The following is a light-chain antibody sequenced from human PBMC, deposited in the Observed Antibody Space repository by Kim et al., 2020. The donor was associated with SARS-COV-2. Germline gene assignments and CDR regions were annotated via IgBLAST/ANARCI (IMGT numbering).Light chain of an antibody. CDR3: KSRDTNTKVV. V-gene: IGLV3-19*01. CDR1: SLRTYY. J-gene: IGLJ2*01. Sequence: SSELTQDPAVSVALGQTVRITCQGDSLRTYYAAWYQQKPGQAPVLVIYGKNDRPSGIPDRFSGSSSGNIASLTIAGAQAEDEADYYCKSRDTNTKVVFGGGTKVTV. CDR2: GKN.